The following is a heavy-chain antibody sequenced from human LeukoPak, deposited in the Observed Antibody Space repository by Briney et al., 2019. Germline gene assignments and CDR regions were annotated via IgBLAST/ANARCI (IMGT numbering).Heavy chain of an antibody. J-gene: IGHJ5*02. CDR3: AKDWAPIWHYDSRENWFDP. CDR2: ISYDGSNK. CDR1: GFTFSSYG. D-gene: IGHD3-22*01. V-gene: IGHV3-30*18. Sequence: GGSLRLSCAASGFTFSSYGMHWVRQAPGKGLEWVAVISYDGSNKYYADSVKGRFTISRDNSKNTLYLQMNSLRAEDTAVYYCAKDWAPIWHYDSRENWFDPWGQGTLVTVSS.